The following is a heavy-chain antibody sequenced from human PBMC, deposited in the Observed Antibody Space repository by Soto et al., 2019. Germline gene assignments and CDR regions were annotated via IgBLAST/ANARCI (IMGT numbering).Heavy chain of an antibody. D-gene: IGHD2-21*02. CDR2: ISSRSSYI. Sequence: GGSLRLSCAASGFTLSRYSMNWVRQAPGKGLEWVSSISSRSSYISYTDSVKGRFTISRDNAKNSLYLQMNSLTAEDTAVYYCAGDLGRRDSPDYWGQGTLVTVSS. V-gene: IGHV3-21*01. CDR3: AGDLGRRDSPDY. CDR1: GFTLSRYS. J-gene: IGHJ4*02.